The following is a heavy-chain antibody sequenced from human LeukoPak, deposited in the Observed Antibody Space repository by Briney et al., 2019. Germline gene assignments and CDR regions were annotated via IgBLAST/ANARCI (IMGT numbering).Heavy chain of an antibody. Sequence: TTSETLSLTYTVSGGSITNYYWSWIRQPPGEGLEWIGYIYHSGSTNYRPSLKSRVTISVDTSKNQFSLKLSSVTATDTAVYYCARHLVIIYYYFDYWGQGALVTVSS. V-gene: IGHV4-59*08. CDR1: GGSITNYY. CDR2: IYHSGST. J-gene: IGHJ4*02. CDR3: ARHLVIIYYYFDY. D-gene: IGHD3-10*01.